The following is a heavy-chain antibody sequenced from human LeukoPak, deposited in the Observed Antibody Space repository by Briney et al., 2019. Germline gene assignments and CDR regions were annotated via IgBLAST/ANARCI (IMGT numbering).Heavy chain of an antibody. D-gene: IGHD6-13*01. CDR1: GFTFSNYE. Sequence: GGSLRLSCAASGFTFSNYEMNWVRQAPGKGLEWVSYISGSGSTIYYADSVKGRFTISRDNAKDSLYLQMNSLRAEDTAVYYCARDQDIAAAGTWFDPWGQRTLVTVSS. J-gene: IGHJ5*02. CDR2: ISGSGSTI. V-gene: IGHV3-48*03. CDR3: ARDQDIAAAGTWFDP.